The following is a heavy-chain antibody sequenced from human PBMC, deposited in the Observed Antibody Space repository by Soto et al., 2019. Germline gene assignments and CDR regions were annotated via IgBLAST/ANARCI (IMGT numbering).Heavy chain of an antibody. CDR3: SIGSWSAETFDV. V-gene: IGHV1-69*02. CDR1: GGTFNTYT. Sequence: QVHLIQFGAEVKKPGSSVKVSCKAAGGTFNTYTLIWVRQAPGHGLEWMGRIIPMLTVTNSAQKFQGRLTLTADKSTVTAFMELTSLRSDDTADYYCSIGSWSAETFDVWGQGTMVTVSS. J-gene: IGHJ3*01. CDR2: IIPMLTVT. D-gene: IGHD2-2*01.